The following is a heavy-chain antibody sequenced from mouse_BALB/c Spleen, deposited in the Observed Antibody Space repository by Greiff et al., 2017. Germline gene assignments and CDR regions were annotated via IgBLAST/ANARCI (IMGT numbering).Heavy chain of an antibody. J-gene: IGHJ3*01. CDR2: INPSNGGT. V-gene: IGHV1S81*02. CDR3: TRRGLFPFAY. CDR1: GYTFTSYY. Sequence: VQLQQSGAELVKPGASVTLSCKASGYTFTSYYMYWVKQRPGQGLEWIGEINPSNGGTNFNEKFKSKATLTVDKSSSTAYMQLSSLTSEDSAVYYCTRRGLFPFAYWGQGTLVTVSA.